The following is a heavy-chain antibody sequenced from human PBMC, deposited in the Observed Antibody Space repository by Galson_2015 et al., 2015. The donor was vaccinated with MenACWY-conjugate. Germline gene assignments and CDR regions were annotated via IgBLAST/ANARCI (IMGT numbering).Heavy chain of an antibody. V-gene: IGHV3-48*04. CDR3: ARRVAGHGLDV. D-gene: IGHD2-15*01. Sequence: SLRLSCAASGFTFSSYRMNWVRQAPGKGLEWLSYISGASDTIYYADSVKGRFTISRDNAKNSLYLQTNRLRAADTAVYYCARRVAGHGLDVWGQGTMVTVSS. CDR1: GFTFSSYR. J-gene: IGHJ6*02. CDR2: ISGASDTI.